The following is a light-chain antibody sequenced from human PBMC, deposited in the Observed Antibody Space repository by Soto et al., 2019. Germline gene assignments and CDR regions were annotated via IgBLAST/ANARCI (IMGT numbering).Light chain of an antibody. CDR3: SSFTSRFTFV. Sequence: QSALTQPASVSGSPGQSIAFSCPGTRSDVGAYNYVSWYQQHPGKAPKLMISEVTNRPSGVSDRFSGSKSGNTASLTISGLQAEDEADYYCSSFTSRFTFVFGTGTQLTVL. V-gene: IGLV2-14*01. CDR1: RSDVGAYNY. J-gene: IGLJ1*01. CDR2: EVT.